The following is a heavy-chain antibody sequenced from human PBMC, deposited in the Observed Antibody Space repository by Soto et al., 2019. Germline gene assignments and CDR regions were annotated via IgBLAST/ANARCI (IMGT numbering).Heavy chain of an antibody. D-gene: IGHD3-3*01. V-gene: IGHV3-7*01. CDR1: GFTFSSYW. J-gene: IGHJ6*02. CDR2: IKQDGSEK. Sequence: PGGSLRLSCAASGFTFSSYWMSWVRQAPGKGLEWVANIKQDGSEKYYVDSVKGRFTISRDNAKNSLYLQMNSLRAEDTAVYYCARPDYDFWSGYPYGMDVWGQGTTVTVSS. CDR3: ARPDYDFWSGYPYGMDV.